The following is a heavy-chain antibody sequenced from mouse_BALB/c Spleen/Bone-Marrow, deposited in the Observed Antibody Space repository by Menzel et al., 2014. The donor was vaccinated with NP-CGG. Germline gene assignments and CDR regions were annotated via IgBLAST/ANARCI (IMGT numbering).Heavy chain of an antibody. CDR2: IYPGDGDT. CDR1: GYAFSSYW. J-gene: IGHJ1*01. D-gene: IGHD2-1*01. V-gene: IGHV1-80*01. CDR3: ARRVYGNYWYFDV. Sequence: LQESGAELVRPGSSVKISCKASGYAFSSYWMNWVKQRPGQGLEWIGQIYPGDGDTNYNGKFKGKATLTADKSSSTAYMQLSSLTSEDSAVYFCARRVYGNYWYFDVWGAGTTVTVSS.